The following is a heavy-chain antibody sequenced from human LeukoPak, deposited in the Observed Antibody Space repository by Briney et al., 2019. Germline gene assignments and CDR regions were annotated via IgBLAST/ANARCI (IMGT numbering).Heavy chain of an antibody. CDR1: GGSISSGGYS. Sequence: PSQTLSLTCAVSGGSISSGGYSWSWIRQPPGKGLEWIGYIYHSGSTYYNPSLKSRVTISVDRSKNQFSLKLSSVTAADTAVYYCAQWFPNARHFDYWGQGTLVTVSS. V-gene: IGHV4-30-2*01. J-gene: IGHJ4*02. CDR3: AQWFPNARHFDY. D-gene: IGHD3-22*01. CDR2: IYHSGST.